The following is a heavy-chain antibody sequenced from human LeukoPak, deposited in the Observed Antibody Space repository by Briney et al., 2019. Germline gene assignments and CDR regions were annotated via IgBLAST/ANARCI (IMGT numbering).Heavy chain of an antibody. Sequence: ASVKDSCKPSGYTFADYYIHWVRPAPGQGLEWMGWIYPKSGGTNSARKFQGRVTMTRDTSISTAYMELSRLRFDDTAVYYCARVSTSGYRDWLDPWGQGTLVTVSS. CDR1: GYTFADYY. CDR2: IYPKSGGT. J-gene: IGHJ5*02. CDR3: ARVSTSGYRDWLDP. V-gene: IGHV1-2*02. D-gene: IGHD3-9*01.